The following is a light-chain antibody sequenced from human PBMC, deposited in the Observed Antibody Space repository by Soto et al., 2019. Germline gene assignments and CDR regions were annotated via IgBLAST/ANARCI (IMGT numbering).Light chain of an antibody. J-gene: IGKJ1*01. Sequence: IQMTQSPSSLSASVGDTVTITCRASQSITTSLNWYQQKSGKAPRLLIPAASNLHSGVPSRFSGSGSATDFTLTITSLQPEDSATYYCQQSYNSLWTFGQGTKVEIK. CDR3: QQSYNSLWT. V-gene: IGKV1-39*01. CDR1: QSITTS. CDR2: AAS.